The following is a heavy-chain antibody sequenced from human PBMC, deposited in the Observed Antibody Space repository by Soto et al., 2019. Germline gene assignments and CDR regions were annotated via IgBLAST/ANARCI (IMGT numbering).Heavy chain of an antibody. D-gene: IGHD5-18*01. CDR2: IYPGDSDT. V-gene: IGHV5-51*01. J-gene: IGHJ6*02. Sequence: PGESLKISCKGSGYSFTSYWIGWVRQMPGKGLEWMGIIYPGDSDTRYSPSFQGQVTISADKSISTAYLQWSSLKASDTAMYYYARQADTAYYYYGMDVWGQGTTVTVSS. CDR1: GYSFTSYW. CDR3: ARQADTAYYYYGMDV.